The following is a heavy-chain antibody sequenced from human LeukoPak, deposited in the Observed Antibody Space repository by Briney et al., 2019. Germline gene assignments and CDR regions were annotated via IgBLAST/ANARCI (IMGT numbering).Heavy chain of an antibody. CDR2: INTNTGNP. V-gene: IGHV7-4-1*02. Sequence: ASVKVSCKASGYTFTSYAMNWVRQAPGQGLEWMGWINTNTGNPTYAQGFTGRFVFSLDTSVSTAYLQISGLKAEDTAVYYCARGLWSGYYSSTGYNWFDPWGQGTLVTVSS. CDR1: GYTFTSYA. D-gene: IGHD3-3*01. CDR3: ARGLWSGYYSSTGYNWFDP. J-gene: IGHJ5*02.